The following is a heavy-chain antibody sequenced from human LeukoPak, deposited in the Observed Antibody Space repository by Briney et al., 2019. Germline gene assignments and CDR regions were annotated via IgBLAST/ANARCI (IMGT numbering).Heavy chain of an antibody. Sequence: LEASVKVSCKASGGTFSSYAISWVRQAPGQGLEWMGGIIPIFGTANYAQKFQGRVTTTADESTSTAYMELSSLRSEDTAVYYCARTPDYGGRYYYYYGMDVWGQGTTVTVSS. J-gene: IGHJ6*02. CDR2: IIPIFGTA. V-gene: IGHV1-69*13. D-gene: IGHD4-23*01. CDR1: GGTFSSYA. CDR3: ARTPDYGGRYYYYYGMDV.